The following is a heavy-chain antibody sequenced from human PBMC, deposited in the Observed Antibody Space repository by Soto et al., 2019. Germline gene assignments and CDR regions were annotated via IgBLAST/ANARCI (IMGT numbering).Heavy chain of an antibody. Sequence: GESLKISCKGSGYSFTSYWISWVRQMPGKGLEWMGRIDPSDSYTNYSPSFQGHVTISADKSISTAYLQWSSLKASDTAMYYCARVDYCSSTSCYRHYYYGMDVWRQGTTVTVSS. D-gene: IGHD2-2*02. CDR1: GYSFTSYW. CDR2: IDPSDSYT. V-gene: IGHV5-10-1*01. J-gene: IGHJ6*02. CDR3: ARVDYCSSTSCYRHYYYGMDV.